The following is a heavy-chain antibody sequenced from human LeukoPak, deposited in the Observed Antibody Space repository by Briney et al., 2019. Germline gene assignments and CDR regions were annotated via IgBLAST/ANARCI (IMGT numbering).Heavy chain of an antibody. J-gene: IGHJ6*02. V-gene: IGHV1-2*04. Sequence: ASVKVSCKASGGSFIIYAIKWERQAPGQWLELMGWINPNSGGTNYAQKFQGWVTMTRDTSISTAYMELSRLRSDDTAVYYCARDGCSGGSCPYGMDVWGQGTTVTVSS. CDR2: INPNSGGT. CDR3: ARDGCSGGSCPYGMDV. D-gene: IGHD2-15*01. CDR1: GGSFIIYA.